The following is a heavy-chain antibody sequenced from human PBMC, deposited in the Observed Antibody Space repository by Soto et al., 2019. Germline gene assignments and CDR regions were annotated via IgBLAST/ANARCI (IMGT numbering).Heavy chain of an antibody. D-gene: IGHD6-6*01. V-gene: IGHV4-31*03. Sequence: SETLSLTCTVSGGSISSGGYYWSWIRQHPEKGLEWIGYIYYTGNTYYNASLKSRVTISVDTSNNQFSLKLSSVTAADPAVYYCARVGISSSDAFDIWGQGTTVTVSS. CDR2: IYYTGNT. J-gene: IGHJ3*02. CDR3: ARVGISSSDAFDI. CDR1: GGSISSGGYY.